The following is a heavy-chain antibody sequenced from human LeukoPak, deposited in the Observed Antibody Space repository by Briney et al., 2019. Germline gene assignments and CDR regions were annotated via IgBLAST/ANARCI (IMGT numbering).Heavy chain of an antibody. CDR2: ISAYNGNT. CDR3: ARRYCSGGSCYSEDY. J-gene: IGHJ4*02. D-gene: IGHD2-15*01. V-gene: IGHV1-18*01. Sequence: ASAKVSCEASGYTFTNYGITWVRQAAGQGLEWMGWISAYNGNTNYAQKLQGRVTMTTDTSTSTAYMELRSLRSDDTAVYYCARRYCSGGSCYSEDYWGQGTLVTVSS. CDR1: GYTFTNYG.